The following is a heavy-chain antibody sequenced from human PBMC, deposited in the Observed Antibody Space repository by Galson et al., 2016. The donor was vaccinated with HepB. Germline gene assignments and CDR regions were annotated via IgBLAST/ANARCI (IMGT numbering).Heavy chain of an antibody. D-gene: IGHD4-17*01. J-gene: IGHJ5*01. V-gene: IGHV1-18*03. CDR1: GYTFSSFP. CDR3: ARVLKFYGDSTWFDS. CDR2: ISSYNGRT. Sequence: SVKVSCKASGYTFSSFPVTWVRQAPGQGLEWMGWISSYNGRTNYTKRLQGRVTMTTDTSTATAYMELRNLTSDDMARYYCARVLKFYGDSTWFDSWGQGTLVTVSS.